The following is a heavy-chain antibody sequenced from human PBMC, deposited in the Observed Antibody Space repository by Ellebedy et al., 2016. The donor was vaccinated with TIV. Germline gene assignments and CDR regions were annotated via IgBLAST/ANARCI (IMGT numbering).Heavy chain of an antibody. CDR2: ISGSGVST. CDR3: AKTKYYDFWSGYYFYYYYGMDV. V-gene: IGHV3-23*01. Sequence: GESLKISXAASGFTLRRYAMSWVRQAPGKGLEWVSAISGSGVSTYYADSVKGRFTISRDNSKNTLYLQMNSLRAEDTAVYYCAKTKYYDFWSGYYFYYYYGMDVWGQGTTVTVSS. J-gene: IGHJ6*02. CDR1: GFTLRRYA. D-gene: IGHD3-3*01.